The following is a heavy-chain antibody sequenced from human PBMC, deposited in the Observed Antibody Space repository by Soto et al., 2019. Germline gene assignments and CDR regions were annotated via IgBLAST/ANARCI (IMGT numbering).Heavy chain of an antibody. V-gene: IGHV3-23*01. J-gene: IGHJ4*02. CDR1: GFTFSSYA. CDR2: ISGSGDST. CDR3: LIEELGRDH. D-gene: IGHD7-27*01. Sequence: PGGSLRLSCAASGFTFSSYAMSWVRQAPGKGLEWVSGISGSGDSTYYADSVKGRFTISRDNSKNTLDLQMSGLRGEDTATYYCLIEELGRDHWGQRTLVTVSS.